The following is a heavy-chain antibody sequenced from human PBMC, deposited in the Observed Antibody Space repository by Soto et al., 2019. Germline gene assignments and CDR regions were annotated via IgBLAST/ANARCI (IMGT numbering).Heavy chain of an antibody. CDR2: IGSSSSYT. CDR3: ARRRPTGYYNY. Sequence: QVQLVESGGDLVKPGGSLRLSCAASGFPFSDYDMSWIRQAPGKGLEWVSSIGSSSSYTNYADSVKGRFTISRDNAKKSLYLQINSLRAEDTAVYYCARRRPTGYYNYWGQGTLVTVSA. V-gene: IGHV3-11*05. CDR1: GFPFSDYD. J-gene: IGHJ4*02. D-gene: IGHD3-9*01.